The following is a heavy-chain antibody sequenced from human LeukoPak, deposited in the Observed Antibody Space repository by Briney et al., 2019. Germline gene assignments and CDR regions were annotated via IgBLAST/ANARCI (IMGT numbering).Heavy chain of an antibody. CDR1: GYTFTSYD. CDR3: ARDRSSPPRGYFDY. V-gene: IGHV1-8*01. Sequence: ASVKVSCKASGYTFTSYDINWVRQATGQGLEWMGWMNPNSGNTGYAQKFQGRVTMTRNTSISTAYMELSSLRSEDTAVYYCARDRSSPPRGYFDYWGQGTLVTVSS. D-gene: IGHD6-6*01. CDR2: MNPNSGNT. J-gene: IGHJ4*02.